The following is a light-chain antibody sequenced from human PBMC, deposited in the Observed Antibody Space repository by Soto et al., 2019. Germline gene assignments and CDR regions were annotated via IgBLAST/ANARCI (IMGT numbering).Light chain of an antibody. CDR3: QQYNNWPRT. J-gene: IGKJ1*01. CDR2: GAS. CDR1: QSVSSK. V-gene: IGKV3-15*01. Sequence: EIVMTQSPATLPLSPGERATLSCRASQSVSSKLAWYQQKPGQAPRLLIYGASTRATGIPARFSGSGSGTDFTLTINSLQSEDFAVYYCQQYNNWPRTFGQGTKVDIK.